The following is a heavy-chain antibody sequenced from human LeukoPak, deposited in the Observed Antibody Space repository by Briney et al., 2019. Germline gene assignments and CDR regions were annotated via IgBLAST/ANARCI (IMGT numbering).Heavy chain of an antibody. D-gene: IGHD5-24*01. V-gene: IGHV4-4*02. J-gene: IGHJ5*02. CDR1: GGSISSSNW. Sequence: SGTLSLTCAVSGGSISSSNWWSWVRPPPGKGLEWIGEIYHSGSTYYNPSLKSRVTISVDTSKNQFSLKLSSVTAADTAVYYCARDGSRGRWLQFMANWFDPWGQGTLVTVSS. CDR3: ARDGSRGRWLQFMANWFDP. CDR2: IYHSGST.